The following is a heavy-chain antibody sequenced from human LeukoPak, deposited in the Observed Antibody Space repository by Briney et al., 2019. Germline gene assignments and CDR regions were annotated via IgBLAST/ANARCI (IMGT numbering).Heavy chain of an antibody. CDR2: INTGSGNT. D-gene: IGHD3-22*01. CDR3: AGSLKFITMIPHY. Sequence: ASVKVSCKASGYTFTGYALHWVRQAPGQGLEWMGWINTGSGNTKYSQKFQGRVTITADESTSTAYMELSSLRSEDTAVYYCAGSLKFITMIPHYWGQGTLVTVSS. CDR1: GYTFTGYA. V-gene: IGHV1-3*04. J-gene: IGHJ4*02.